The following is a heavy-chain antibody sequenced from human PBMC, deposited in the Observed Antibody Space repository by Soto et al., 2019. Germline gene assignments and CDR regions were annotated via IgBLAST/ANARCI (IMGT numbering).Heavy chain of an antibody. D-gene: IGHD3-3*01. Sequence: GESLKISRRSAGYSFTKYWIGWLRQMPGKGLEWMGIIYPGDSDTRYSPSFQGQVTISADKSISTAYLQWSSLKSSDTATYYCARAHSTWAGFYYENYYGMDGWGQGNAVTVS. J-gene: IGHJ6*02. CDR3: ARAHSTWAGFYYENYYGMDG. CDR2: IYPGDSDT. CDR1: GYSFTKYW. V-gene: IGHV5-51*01.